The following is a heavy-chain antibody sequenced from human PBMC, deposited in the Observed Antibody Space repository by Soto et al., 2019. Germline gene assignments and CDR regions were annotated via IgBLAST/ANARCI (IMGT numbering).Heavy chain of an antibody. CDR1: GGSISSYY. V-gene: IGHV4-59*08. CDR2: IYYSGST. J-gene: IGHJ5*02. CDR3: ARHGGYDFWSGYRNNWFDP. Sequence: SETLSLTCTVSGGSISSYYWSWIRQPPGKGLEWIGYIYYSGSTNYNPSLKSRVTISVDTSKNQFSLKLSSVTAADTAVYYCARHGGYDFWSGYRNNWFDPWGQGTLVTVSS. D-gene: IGHD3-3*01.